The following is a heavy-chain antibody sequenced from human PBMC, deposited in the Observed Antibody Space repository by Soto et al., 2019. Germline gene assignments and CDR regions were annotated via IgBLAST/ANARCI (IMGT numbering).Heavy chain of an antibody. CDR2: IIPIFGTA. CDR3: ARGGVQLELSYFDY. J-gene: IGHJ4*02. V-gene: IGHV1-69*01. D-gene: IGHD1-1*01. CDR1: GGTFSSYA. Sequence: QVQLVQSGAEVKKPGSSVKVSCKASGGTFSSYAISWVRQAPGQGLEWMGGIIPIFGTANYAQKFQGRVTITADESTSKAYMELSSLRSEDTAVYYCARGGVQLELSYFDYWGQGTLVTVSS.